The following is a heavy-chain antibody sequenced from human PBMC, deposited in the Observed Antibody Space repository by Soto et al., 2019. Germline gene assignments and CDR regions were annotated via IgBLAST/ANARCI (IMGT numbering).Heavy chain of an antibody. CDR3: ARQEVWLFLPDF. CDR2: ITVHNGNT. Sequence: VQLVQSGAEVKKPGASVKISCKASGFPFSNSGIAWVRQAPGQGFEWMAWITVHNGNTNYAQALQDRVTLTTDTSTNTAYMELRSLRSDDTAVYYCARQEVWLFLPDFWGQATLVTVSS. V-gene: IGHV1-18*01. CDR1: GFPFSNSG. D-gene: IGHD3-22*01. J-gene: IGHJ4*02.